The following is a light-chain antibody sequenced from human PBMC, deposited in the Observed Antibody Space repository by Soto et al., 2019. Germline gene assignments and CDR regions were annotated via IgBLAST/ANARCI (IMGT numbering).Light chain of an antibody. CDR2: DVG. Sequence: QSALTQPASVSGSPGQSITISCTGTSSDVGGYNFVSWYQQHPGKAPKLMIYDVGDRPSGVSNRFSGSKSGNTASLTISGLQAEDEADYYCSSYTSSSTYWVFGGGTKVTVL. CDR3: SSYTSSSTYWV. V-gene: IGLV2-14*01. J-gene: IGLJ3*02. CDR1: SSDVGGYNF.